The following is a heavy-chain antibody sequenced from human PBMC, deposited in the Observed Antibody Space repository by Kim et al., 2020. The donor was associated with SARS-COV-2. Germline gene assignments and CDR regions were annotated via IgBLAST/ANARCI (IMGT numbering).Heavy chain of an antibody. CDR1: GGSISSGGYS. J-gene: IGHJ4*02. CDR2: IYYSGSS. V-gene: IGHV4-30-2*01. Sequence: SETLSLTCAVSGGSISSGGYSWSWIRQPPGKGLESIGYIYYSGSSYYNPSLKSRVTISLDRSKNQFSLKLTSVTAADTAVYYCASGGDYGGGNVDCWGQGTLVIVSS. D-gene: IGHD4-17*01. CDR3: ASGGDYGGGNVDC.